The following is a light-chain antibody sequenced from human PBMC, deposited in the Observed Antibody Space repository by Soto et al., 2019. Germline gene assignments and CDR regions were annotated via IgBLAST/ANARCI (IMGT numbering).Light chain of an antibody. V-gene: IGKV1-39*01. CDR3: QQSFASPPLT. J-gene: IGKJ4*01. CDR2: DAS. CDR1: QYISRY. Sequence: DIQMTQSQSSLSASVGDRVTITCRASQYISRYLNWYQKKPGKAPKLLIYDASSLQSGVPQRFSGSGSGTYFSLTISSLQPEDYATYYCQQSFASPPLTFAGGTKVDI.